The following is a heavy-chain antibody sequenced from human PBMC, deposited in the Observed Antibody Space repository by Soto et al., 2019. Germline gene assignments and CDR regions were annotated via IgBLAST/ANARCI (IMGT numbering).Heavy chain of an antibody. CDR3: ATTIAADATNDY. D-gene: IGHD6-13*01. J-gene: IGHJ4*02. CDR1: GGTFSSYT. Sequence: QVQLVQSGAEVKKPGSSVKVSCKASGGTFSSYTISWVRQAPGQGLEWMGRIIPILGIANYAQKFQGRVTITADKSTSTAYMELSSLRSEDTAVSYCATTIAADATNDYWGQGTLVTVSS. V-gene: IGHV1-69*02. CDR2: IIPILGIA.